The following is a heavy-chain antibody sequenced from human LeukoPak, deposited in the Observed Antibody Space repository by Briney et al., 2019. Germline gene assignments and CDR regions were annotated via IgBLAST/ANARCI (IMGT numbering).Heavy chain of an antibody. Sequence: SETLSLTCTVSGGSISTYFWSWIRQPSGKGLEWIGYIYYSGSTNYNPSLKSRVTISLDTSKNQFSLKLSSVTAADTAMYYCARVSRGNSVGGDYWGQGTLVTVSS. CDR2: IYYSGST. D-gene: IGHD4-23*01. V-gene: IGHV4-59*01. J-gene: IGHJ4*02. CDR1: GGSISTYF. CDR3: ARVSRGNSVGGDY.